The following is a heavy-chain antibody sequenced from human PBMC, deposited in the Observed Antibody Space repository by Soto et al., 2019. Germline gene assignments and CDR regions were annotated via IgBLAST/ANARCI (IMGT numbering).Heavy chain of an antibody. D-gene: IGHD6-13*01. J-gene: IGHJ6*03. CDR2: INPNSGGT. Sequence: ASVKVSCKASGYTFTGYYMHWVRQAPGQGLEWMGWINPNSGGTNYAQKFQGWVTMTRDTSISTAYMELSRLRSDDTAVYYCARDRSFSSSPGEYYYYMDVWGKGTTVTVSS. CDR3: ARDRSFSSSPGEYYYYMDV. CDR1: GYTFTGYY. V-gene: IGHV1-2*04.